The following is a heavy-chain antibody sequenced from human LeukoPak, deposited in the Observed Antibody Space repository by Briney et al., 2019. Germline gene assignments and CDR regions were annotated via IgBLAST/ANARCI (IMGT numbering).Heavy chain of an antibody. CDR1: GFTFSGYA. J-gene: IGHJ4*02. CDR3: AKVALGYCSGGSCYYSDY. CDR2: INAFGSNT. V-gene: IGHV3-23*01. Sequence: GGSLRLSCAASGFTFSGYAMGWVRQAPGKGLEWVSSINAFGSNTYYADSVKGRFTISRDNSKNTLSLQMNRLRPEDTAVYYCAKVALGYCSGGSCYYSDYWGQGTLVTVSS. D-gene: IGHD2-15*01.